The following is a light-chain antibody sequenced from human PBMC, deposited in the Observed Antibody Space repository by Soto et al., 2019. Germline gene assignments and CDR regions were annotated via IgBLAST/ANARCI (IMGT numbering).Light chain of an antibody. CDR2: EVS. CDR3: SSFTSINTWV. J-gene: IGLJ3*02. Sequence: QSALTQPASVSGSPGQSITISCTGTSSDVGGYNYVSWYQQHPGKAPKLMIYEVSNRPSWVSNRFSGSNSGNTASLTISGLQAEDEADYYCSSFTSINTWVFGGGTKLTVL. V-gene: IGLV2-14*01. CDR1: SSDVGGYNY.